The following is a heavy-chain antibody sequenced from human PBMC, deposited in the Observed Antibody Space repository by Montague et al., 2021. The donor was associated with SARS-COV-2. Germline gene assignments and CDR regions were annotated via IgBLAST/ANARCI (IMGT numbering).Heavy chain of an antibody. CDR1: GGSISTYY. D-gene: IGHD3-3*01. CDR2: NYYNGNT. J-gene: IGHJ4*02. Sequence: SETLSLTCTLSGGSISTYYWNWMLQPPRKGLEWIGYNYYNGNTYYNPSRKSRATISVETSNNQFSLSLTSVTAADTAVYYCARGPFWSAAPDYWGQGILVTVSS. CDR3: ARGPFWSAAPDY. V-gene: IGHV4-59*01.